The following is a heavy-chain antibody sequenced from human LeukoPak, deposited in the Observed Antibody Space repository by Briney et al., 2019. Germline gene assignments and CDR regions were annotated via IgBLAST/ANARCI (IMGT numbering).Heavy chain of an antibody. CDR1: GGSISSGDYY. V-gene: IGHV4-30-4*08. D-gene: IGHD1-26*01. Sequence: SQTLSLTCTVSGGSISSGDYYWRWIRQPPGKGLEWIGYIYYSGSTYYNPSLKSRVTISVDTSKNQFSLKLSSVTAADTAVYYCASGSSQQLYSDYWGQGTLVTVSS. CDR2: IYYSGST. CDR3: ASGSSQQLYSDY. J-gene: IGHJ4*02.